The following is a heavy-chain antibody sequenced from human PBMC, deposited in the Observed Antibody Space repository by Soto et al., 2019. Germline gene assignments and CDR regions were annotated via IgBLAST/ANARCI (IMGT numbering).Heavy chain of an antibody. D-gene: IGHD3-3*01. J-gene: IGHJ6*02. CDR3: AREYLPNPYDFWSGYPQDYYYGMDV. Sequence: ASVKVSFKASGYTFTSYAMHWVRQAPGQRLEWMGWINAGNGNTKYSQKFQGRVTITRDTSASTAYMELSSLRSEDTAVYYCAREYLPNPYDFWSGYPQDYYYGMDVWGQGTTVTVSS. CDR1: GYTFTSYA. V-gene: IGHV1-3*01. CDR2: INAGNGNT.